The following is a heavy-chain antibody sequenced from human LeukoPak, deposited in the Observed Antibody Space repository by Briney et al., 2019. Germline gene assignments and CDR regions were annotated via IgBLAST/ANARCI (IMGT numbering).Heavy chain of an antibody. CDR1: GLAFSAYK. CDR3: VVGGSPGY. V-gene: IGHV3-74*01. Sequence: GGSLRLSCAASGLAFSAYKMHWARQAPRKGLVWVSRISTDGYTTDYADFVQGRFTASRDNTKNTWSLEMNSLRAEDTAVYYCVVGGSPGYWGQGTLVTVSS. D-gene: IGHD2-15*01. CDR2: ISTDGYTT. J-gene: IGHJ4*02.